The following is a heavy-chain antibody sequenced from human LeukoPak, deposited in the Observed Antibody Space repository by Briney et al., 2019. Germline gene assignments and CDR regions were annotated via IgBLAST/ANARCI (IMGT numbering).Heavy chain of an antibody. Sequence: GGSLRLSCAASGFTFSDYATSWVRQAPGKGLDWVSAISGSGGTTYYADSVKGRFTISRDNSKNTLFLQMNSLRVEDTAVYYCATRVGTYFGHWGQGTLVTVSS. CDR2: ISGSGGTT. J-gene: IGHJ4*02. CDR3: ATRVGTYFGH. CDR1: GFTFSDYA. V-gene: IGHV3-23*01. D-gene: IGHD2-21*02.